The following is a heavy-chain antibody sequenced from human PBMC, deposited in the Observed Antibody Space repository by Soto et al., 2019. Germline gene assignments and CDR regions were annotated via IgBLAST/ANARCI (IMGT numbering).Heavy chain of an antibody. J-gene: IGHJ4*02. CDR1: GFIVTSNY. Sequence: GGSLRLSCAASGFIVTSNYMSWVRQAPGKGLEWVSVIYSDGTTNYAESVKGRFTISRDDSKNTVFLQMNSLRAEDTAVYYCARAGGTTVTGLWHFDSWGQGTLVTVSS. D-gene: IGHD4-17*01. V-gene: IGHV3-66*01. CDR3: ARAGGTTVTGLWHFDS. CDR2: IYSDGTT.